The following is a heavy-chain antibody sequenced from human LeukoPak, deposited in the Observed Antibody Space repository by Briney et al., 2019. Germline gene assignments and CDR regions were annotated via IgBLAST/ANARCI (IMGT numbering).Heavy chain of an antibody. CDR1: GGSISSYY. V-gene: IGHV4-59*01. J-gene: IGHJ6*03. Sequence: PSETLSLTCTVSGGSISSYYWSWIRQPPGKGLEWIGCIYYSGSTNYNPSLKSRVTISVDTSKNQFSLKLSSVTAADTAVYYCARYLNQYCSSTSCYRGGNYYYYMDVWGKGTTVTVSS. CDR3: ARYLNQYCSSTSCYRGGNYYYYMDV. D-gene: IGHD2-2*02. CDR2: IYYSGST.